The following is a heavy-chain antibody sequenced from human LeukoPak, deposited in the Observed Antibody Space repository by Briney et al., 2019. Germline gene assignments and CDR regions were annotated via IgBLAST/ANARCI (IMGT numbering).Heavy chain of an antibody. Sequence: ASVKVSCKASGYTFTGYYINWVRQAPGQGLEWMGWINPNSGGTNYAQKFQGRVTMTRDTSISTAYMELSRLRSDDTAVYYCARGATVTTYHYYYMDVWGKGTTVTVSS. D-gene: IGHD4-11*01. CDR2: INPNSGGT. J-gene: IGHJ6*03. CDR1: GYTFTGYY. V-gene: IGHV1-2*02. CDR3: ARGATVTTYHYYYMDV.